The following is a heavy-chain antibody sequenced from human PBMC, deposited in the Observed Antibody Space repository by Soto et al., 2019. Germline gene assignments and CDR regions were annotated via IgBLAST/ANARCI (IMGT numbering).Heavy chain of an antibody. CDR2: IKQDGSEK. V-gene: IGHV3-7*01. J-gene: IGHJ3*02. CDR1: GFTFSSYW. D-gene: IGHD6-6*01. CDR3: ASGLDPEGPTSIAARPGAFDI. Sequence: GGSLRLSCAASGFTFSSYWMSWVRQAPGKGLEWVANIKQDGSEKYYVDSVKGRFTISRDNAKNSLYLQMNSLRAEDTAVYYCASGLDPEGPTSIAARPGAFDIWGQGTMVTVSS.